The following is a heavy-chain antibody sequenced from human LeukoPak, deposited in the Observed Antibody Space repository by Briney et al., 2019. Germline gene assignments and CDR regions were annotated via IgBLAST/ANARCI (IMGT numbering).Heavy chain of an antibody. V-gene: IGHV3-21*04. CDR1: GFTFSSYS. Sequence: GGSLRLSCAASGFTFSSYSMNWVRQAPGKGLEWVSSISSSSSYIYYADSVKGRFTISRDNSKNSLYLQMSSLTAADTAVYYCAKDRSIGTYYTFDHWGQGTLVTVSS. CDR3: AKDRSIGTYYTFDH. D-gene: IGHD1-26*01. CDR2: ISSSSSYI. J-gene: IGHJ4*02.